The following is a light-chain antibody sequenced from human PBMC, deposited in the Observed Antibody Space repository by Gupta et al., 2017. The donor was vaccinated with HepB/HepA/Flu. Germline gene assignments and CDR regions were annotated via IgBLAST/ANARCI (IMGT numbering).Light chain of an antibody. Sequence: ELVLTQSPGTLSLSPGERATLSCRASQSVSSSSLAWYQQKPGQAPRLLIYGASSRATGIPDRFSGSGSGTDFTLTISRLEPEDFTVYYCQQYDSSPRTFGPGTKVDIK. J-gene: IGKJ3*01. CDR1: QSVSSSS. V-gene: IGKV3-20*01. CDR2: GAS. CDR3: QQYDSSPRT.